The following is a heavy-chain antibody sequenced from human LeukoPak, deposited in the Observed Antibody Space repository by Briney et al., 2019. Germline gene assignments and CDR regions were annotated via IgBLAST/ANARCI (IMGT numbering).Heavy chain of an antibody. V-gene: IGHV4-39*01. Sequence: SETLSLTCTVSGGSISSSSYYWGWIRQPPGKGLEWIVSIYYSGSTYYNPSLKSRVTISVDTSKNQFSLKLSSVTAADTAVYYCARRVTVTTYYFDYWGQGTLVTVSS. CDR2: IYYSGST. D-gene: IGHD4-17*01. CDR1: GGSISSSSYY. CDR3: ARRVTVTTYYFDY. J-gene: IGHJ4*02.